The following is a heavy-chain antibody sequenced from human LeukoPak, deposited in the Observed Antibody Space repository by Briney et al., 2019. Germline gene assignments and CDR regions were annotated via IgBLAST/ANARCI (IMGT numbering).Heavy chain of an antibody. D-gene: IGHD6-13*01. J-gene: IGHJ6*03. V-gene: IGHV3-20*04. CDR1: GFTFDDYG. CDR2: INWNGGST. CDR3: AREPPAGYSSSWYWGYYYMDV. Sequence: GGSLRLSCAASGFTFDDYGMSWVRQAPGKGLEWVSGINWNGGSTGYADSVKGRFTISRDNAKNSLYLQMNSLRAEDTALYYCAREPPAGYSSSWYWGYYYMDVWGKGTTVTVSS.